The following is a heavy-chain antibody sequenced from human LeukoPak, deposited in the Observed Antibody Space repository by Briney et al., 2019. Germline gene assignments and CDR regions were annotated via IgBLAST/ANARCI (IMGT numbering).Heavy chain of an antibody. CDR3: ARSISLDYVWGSYPLDY. J-gene: IGHJ4*02. CDR2: IYSGGST. V-gene: IGHV3-66*01. D-gene: IGHD3-16*02. Sequence: GGSLRLSCAASGFTVSSNYMSWVRQAPGEGLEWVSVIYSGGSTYYADSVKGRFTISRDNSKNTLYLQMNSLRAEDTAVYYCARSISLDYVWGSYPLDYWGQGTLVTVSS. CDR1: GFTVSSNY.